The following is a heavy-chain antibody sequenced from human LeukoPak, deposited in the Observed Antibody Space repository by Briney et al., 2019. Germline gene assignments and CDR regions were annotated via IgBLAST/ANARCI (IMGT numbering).Heavy chain of an antibody. D-gene: IGHD3-10*01. Sequence: GGSLRLSCAASGFTFSSYWMHWVRQAPGKGLVWVSRINTDGSITNYADSVKGRFSISRDNAKNTLYLQMSSLRAEDTAVYYCARDRGPRTGFMVREAYDYWGQGTLVTVSS. CDR2: INTDGSIT. J-gene: IGHJ4*02. CDR3: ARDRGPRTGFMVREAYDY. CDR1: GFTFSSYW. V-gene: IGHV3-74*01.